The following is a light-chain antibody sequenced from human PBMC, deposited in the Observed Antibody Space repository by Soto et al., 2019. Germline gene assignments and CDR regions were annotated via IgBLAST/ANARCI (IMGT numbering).Light chain of an antibody. CDR3: QSYDSSLSGWL. J-gene: IGLJ3*02. CDR2: NNL. Sequence: QSVLTQPPSVSGAPGQRVTISCTGSSSNFGAGYEVHWYKQLPGTAPTLVIFNNLNRPSGVPERFSGSKSGTSASLVISGLQAEDEADYYCQSYDSSLSGWLFGGGTKLTVL. CDR1: SSNFGAGYE. V-gene: IGLV1-40*01.